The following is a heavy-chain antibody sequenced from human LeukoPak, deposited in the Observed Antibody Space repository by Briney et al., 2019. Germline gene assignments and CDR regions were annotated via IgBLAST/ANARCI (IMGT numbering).Heavy chain of an antibody. J-gene: IGHJ5*02. D-gene: IGHD1-26*01. CDR1: GFSFNLHT. Sequence: PGGSLRLYCEASGFSFNLHTVNWLRQAPGKGLKCISSISTEGDYIYYADSVRGRFTISRDNSKSSLHLLMNSLMVEDTAVYFCLRGVLSGSEVSWGQGTLVTVSS. V-gene: IGHV3-21*01. CDR3: LRGVLSGSEVS. CDR2: ISTEGDYI.